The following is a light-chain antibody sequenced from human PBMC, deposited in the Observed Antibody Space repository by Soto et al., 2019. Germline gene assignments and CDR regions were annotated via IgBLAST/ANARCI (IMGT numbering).Light chain of an antibody. V-gene: IGLV1-51*01. Sequence: QSVLTQPPSVSAAPGQKVIISCSGSSSNIGNNYVSWYQRLPGTAPKLLIHDNNRRPSWIPDRFSGSKSGTSATLGITGLQTGDEADYYCGTWDSSLSAYVFGTGTKLTVL. CDR3: GTWDSSLSAYV. CDR2: DNN. CDR1: SSNIGNNY. J-gene: IGLJ1*01.